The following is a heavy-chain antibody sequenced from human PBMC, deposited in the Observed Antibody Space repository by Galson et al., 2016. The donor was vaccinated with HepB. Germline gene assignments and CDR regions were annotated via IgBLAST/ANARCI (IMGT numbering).Heavy chain of an antibody. D-gene: IGHD3-10*01. Sequence: SVKVSCKASGYSFTSYGITWVRQAPGQGLEWMGWINDYNGNTKYAQKYQGRVIMTTERSTSTAYLELRSLRSDDTAVYYCARDRGRELWFGDLLNGLDVWGHGTTVTVSS. CDR1: GYSFTSYG. CDR2: INDYNGNT. CDR3: ARDRGRELWFGDLLNGLDV. V-gene: IGHV1-18*01. J-gene: IGHJ6*02.